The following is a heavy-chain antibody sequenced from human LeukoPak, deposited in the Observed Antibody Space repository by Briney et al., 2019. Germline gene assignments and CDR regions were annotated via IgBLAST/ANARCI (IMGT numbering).Heavy chain of an antibody. CDR2: IYYSGST. CDR1: GGSISSYY. V-gene: IGHV4-59*01. D-gene: IGHD3-3*01. CDR3: ARDSGYDFWSGSNYYYMDV. J-gene: IGHJ6*03. Sequence: SETLSLTCTVSGGSISSYYWSWIRQPPGKGLEWIGYIYYSGSTNYNPSLKSRVTISVDTSKNQFSLKLSSVTAADTAVYYCARDSGYDFWSGSNYYYMDVWGKGTTVTVSS.